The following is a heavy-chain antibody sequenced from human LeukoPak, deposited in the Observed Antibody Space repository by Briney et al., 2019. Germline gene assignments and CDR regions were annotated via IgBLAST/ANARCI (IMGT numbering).Heavy chain of an antibody. CDR2: IGSSSSYI. CDR3: ARDRPSRRPGLVVDF. V-gene: IGHV3-21*01. Sequence: GGSLRLSCAASGFTFSSHSMNWVRQAPGKGLEWVSSIGSSSSYIYYADSVKGRFTISRDNAKNSLYLQMNSLRADDTAVYYCARDRPSRRPGLVVDFWGQGTLVTVSS. D-gene: IGHD2-8*02. CDR1: GFTFSSHS. J-gene: IGHJ4*02.